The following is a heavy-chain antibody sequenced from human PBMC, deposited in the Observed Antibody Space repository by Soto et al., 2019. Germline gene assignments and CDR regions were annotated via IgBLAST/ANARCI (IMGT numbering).Heavy chain of an antibody. D-gene: IGHD2-2*01. Sequence: QVQLVESGGGVVQPGRSLRLSCAASGFTFSSYGMHWVRQAPGKGLEWVAVIWYDGSNKYYADSVKGRFTISRDNSKNTLYLQMNSLRAEDTAVYYCARDRVLRYFDYWGQGTLVTVSS. V-gene: IGHV3-33*01. J-gene: IGHJ4*02. CDR1: GFTFSSYG. CDR3: ARDRVLRYFDY. CDR2: IWYDGSNK.